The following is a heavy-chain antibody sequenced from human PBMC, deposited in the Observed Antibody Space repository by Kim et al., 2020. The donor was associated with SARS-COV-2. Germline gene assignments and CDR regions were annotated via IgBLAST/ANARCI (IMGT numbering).Heavy chain of an antibody. Sequence: GGSLRLSCAASGFTFSSYAMHWVRQAPGKGLEWVAVIWYDGSNKYYADSVKGRFTISRDNSKNTLYLQMNSLRAEDTAVYYCAKPIVGATGYFDYWGQGTLVTVSS. CDR1: GFTFSSYA. CDR3: AKPIVGATGYFDY. CDR2: IWYDGSNK. J-gene: IGHJ4*02. V-gene: IGHV3-33*06. D-gene: IGHD1-26*01.